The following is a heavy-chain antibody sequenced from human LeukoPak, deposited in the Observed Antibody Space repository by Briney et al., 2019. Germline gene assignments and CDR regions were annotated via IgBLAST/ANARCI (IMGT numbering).Heavy chain of an antibody. CDR2: ISSNGGST. CDR1: GFTFSSYA. D-gene: IGHD3-22*01. Sequence: GGSLRLSCAASGFTFSSYAMHWVRQAPGKGLEYVSGISSNGGSTYYANSVKDRFTISRDNSKNTLYLQMGSLRAEDMAVYYCARLTNYYYDSSGYYYSPSYYFDYWAREPWSPSPQ. V-gene: IGHV3-64*01. CDR3: ARLTNYYYDSSGYYYSPSYYFDY. J-gene: IGHJ4*02.